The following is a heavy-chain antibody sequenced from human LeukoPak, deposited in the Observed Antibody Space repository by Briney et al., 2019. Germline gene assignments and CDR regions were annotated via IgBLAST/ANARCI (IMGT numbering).Heavy chain of an antibody. D-gene: IGHD3-10*01. V-gene: IGHV4-39*07. Sequence: SETLSLTCTVSGGSISSSSYYWGWIRQPPGKGLEWIGSIYYSGSTNYNPSLKSRVTISVDTSKNQFSLKLSSVTAADTAVYYCARDSRSFRYGSGSYYFFDYWGQGTLVTVSS. CDR3: ARDSRSFRYGSGSYYFFDY. J-gene: IGHJ4*02. CDR2: IYYSGST. CDR1: GGSISSSSYY.